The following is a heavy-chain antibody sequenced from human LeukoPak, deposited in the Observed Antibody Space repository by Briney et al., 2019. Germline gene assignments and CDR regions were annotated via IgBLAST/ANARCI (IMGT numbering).Heavy chain of an antibody. Sequence: ASVKVSCKASGYTFTSYDINWVRQATGQGLEWMGWMNPNSGNTGYAQKFQGRVTITRNTPISTAYMELSSLRSEDTAVYYCARGRSKQLRSNWFDPWAREPWSPSPQ. CDR1: GYTFTSYD. V-gene: IGHV1-8*03. CDR2: MNPNSGNT. J-gene: IGHJ5*02. D-gene: IGHD6-6*01. CDR3: ARGRSKQLRSNWFDP.